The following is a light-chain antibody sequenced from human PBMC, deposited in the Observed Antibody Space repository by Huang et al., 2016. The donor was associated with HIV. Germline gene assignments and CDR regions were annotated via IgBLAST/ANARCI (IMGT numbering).Light chain of an antibody. CDR3: QQYYTYPWT. V-gene: IGKV1-5*03. J-gene: IGKJ1*01. CDR1: QSIGSW. CDR2: EAS. Sequence: DIQMTQSPSTLSASVGDRVTITCRASQSIGSWLAWSQQKPGTAPKLLISEASSLESGVPSRLSGSGSGTEFTLTISSLQPDDFATYYCQQYYTYPWTFGQGTKVEVK.